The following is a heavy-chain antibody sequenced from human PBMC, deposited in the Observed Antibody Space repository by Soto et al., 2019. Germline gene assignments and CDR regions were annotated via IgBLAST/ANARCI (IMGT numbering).Heavy chain of an antibody. J-gene: IGHJ6*02. D-gene: IGHD3-10*01. V-gene: IGHV1-46*03. CDR3: ARTPVVTMARFSMDA. Sequence: ASVKVSCKASGYTFTSYYIHWVRQAPGQGLEWMGIINPSGGSKNYAQKFQGRVTMTRDTSTSTVYMELTSLRSEDTAVYYCARTPVVTMARFSMDAWGQGTTVTVSS. CDR2: INPSGGSK. CDR1: GYTFTSYY.